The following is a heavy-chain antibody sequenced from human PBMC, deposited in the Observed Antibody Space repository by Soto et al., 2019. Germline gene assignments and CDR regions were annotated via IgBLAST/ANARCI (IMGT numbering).Heavy chain of an antibody. CDR2: ISYDGSNK. Sequence: QVQLVESGGGVVQPGRSLRLSCAASGFTFSSYGMHWVRQAPGKGLEWVAVISYDGSNKYYADSVKGRFTISRDNSKNTLYLQMNSLRAEDTAVYYCAKHGRVSLFYYFDYWGQGTLVTVSS. CDR3: AKHGRVSLFYYFDY. CDR1: GFTFSSYG. D-gene: IGHD3-16*01. J-gene: IGHJ4*02. V-gene: IGHV3-30*18.